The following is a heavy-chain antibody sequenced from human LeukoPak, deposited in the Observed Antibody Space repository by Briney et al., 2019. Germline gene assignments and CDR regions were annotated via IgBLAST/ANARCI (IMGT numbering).Heavy chain of an antibody. D-gene: IGHD2-2*01. CDR3: ARRYCSSTSCYRRGQLHSYYMDV. CDR1: GDTFTSYD. Sequence: ASVKVSCKASGDTFTSYDINWVRQATGQGLEWMEWMNPNSGNTGYAQKFQGRVTMTRNTSISTAYMELSSLKSEDTAVYYCARRYCSSTSCYRRGQLHSYYMDVWGKGTTVTVSS. J-gene: IGHJ6*03. CDR2: MNPNSGNT. V-gene: IGHV1-8*01.